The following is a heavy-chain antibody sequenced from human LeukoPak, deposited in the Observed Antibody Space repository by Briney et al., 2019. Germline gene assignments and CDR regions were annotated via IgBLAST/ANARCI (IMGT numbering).Heavy chain of an antibody. CDR3: ARGGGVITSSFDY. CDR1: GGSISSYY. D-gene: IGHD3-22*01. V-gene: IGHV4-59*08. Sequence: SETLSLTCTVSGGSISSYYWSWIRQPPGKGLEWIGYIYYSGSTNYNPSLKSRVTISVDTSKNQFSLKLSSVTAADTAVYYCARGGGVITSSFDYWGQGTLVTVSS. CDR2: IYYSGST. J-gene: IGHJ4*02.